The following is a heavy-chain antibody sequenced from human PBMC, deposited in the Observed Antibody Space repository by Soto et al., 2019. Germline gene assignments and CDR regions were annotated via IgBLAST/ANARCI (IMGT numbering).Heavy chain of an antibody. V-gene: IGHV3-74*01. Sequence: VSLRLSCAASGFTFSRYWMHCVRQAPGKGLVWVSRINNDGSTSTYADSVKGRFTISRDDAKTTLYLQMNSLRAEETAVYYCVRGYSGTYRIDYWGQGTPVTVSS. CDR1: GFTFSRYW. CDR3: VRGYSGTYRIDY. J-gene: IGHJ4*02. CDR2: INNDGSTS. D-gene: IGHD1-26*01.